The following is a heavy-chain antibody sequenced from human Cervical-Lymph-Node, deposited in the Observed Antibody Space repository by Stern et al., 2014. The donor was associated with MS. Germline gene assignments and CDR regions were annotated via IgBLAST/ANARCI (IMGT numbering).Heavy chain of an antibody. Sequence: VQLVQSGAEVQKPGSSVKVSCRASGGTFSSSDISLVRQATGQGLEWMGGIIPIIGTANYAQKYQGRVTITADESTSTAYMELSSLRSEDTAIYYCALGGFGHYFEYWGQGTLVTVSS. D-gene: IGHD3-10*01. J-gene: IGHJ4*02. CDR2: IIPIIGTA. CDR1: GGTFSSSD. CDR3: ALGGFGHYFEY. V-gene: IGHV1-69*01.